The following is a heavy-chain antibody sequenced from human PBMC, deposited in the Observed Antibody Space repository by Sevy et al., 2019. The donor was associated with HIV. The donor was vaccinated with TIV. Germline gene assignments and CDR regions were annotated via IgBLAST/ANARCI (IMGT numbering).Heavy chain of an antibody. V-gene: IGHV3-15*01. J-gene: IGHJ6*02. CDR2: IKSKTDGGTA. Sequence: GGSLRLSCAASGFTFNYAWMSWVRQAPGKGLEWVGRIKSKTDGGTADYATHVKGRFTISRDDSENTLYLQMNSLKTEDTAVYYCASVVKNDFWDGHVNYYGLDVWGQGTTVTVSS. CDR3: ASVVKNDFWDGHVNYYGLDV. D-gene: IGHD3-3*01. CDR1: GFTFNYAW.